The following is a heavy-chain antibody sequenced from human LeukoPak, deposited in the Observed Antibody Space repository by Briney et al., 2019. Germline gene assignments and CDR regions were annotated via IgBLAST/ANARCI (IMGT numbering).Heavy chain of an antibody. CDR1: GYTFKNYG. Sequence: ASVKVSCKASGYTFKNYGISWVRQAPGQGLEWMGWISTYNGHTNYAPKLQGRVTMTTDTSTSTVYVEMRSLRSDDTAVYYCARGFPPRIYYDSSGYYSYYFDYWGQGTLVTVSS. CDR3: ARGFPPRIYYDSSGYYSYYFDY. CDR2: ISTYNGHT. J-gene: IGHJ4*02. V-gene: IGHV1-18*01. D-gene: IGHD3-22*01.